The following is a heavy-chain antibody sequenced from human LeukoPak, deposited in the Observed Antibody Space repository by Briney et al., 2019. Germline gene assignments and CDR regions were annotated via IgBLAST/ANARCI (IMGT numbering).Heavy chain of an antibody. CDR1: DESFSGYY. CDR2: INHSGTT. V-gene: IGHV4-34*01. J-gene: IGHJ4*02. CDR3: ARSAIRGVALLGY. D-gene: IGHD3-10*01. Sequence: SETLSLTCAVYDESFSGYYSTWIRQPPGKGPEWIGEINHSGTTNYNPSLKSRVTISVDTSKKQFSLNLRSVTAADTAVYYCARSAIRGVALLGYWGRGTLVTVSS.